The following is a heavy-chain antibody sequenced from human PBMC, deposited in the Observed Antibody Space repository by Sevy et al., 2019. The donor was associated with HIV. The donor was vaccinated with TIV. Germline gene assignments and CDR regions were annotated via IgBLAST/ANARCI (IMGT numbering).Heavy chain of an antibody. CDR3: AREGCTKPHDY. D-gene: IGHD2-8*01. Sequence: GGSLRLSCAASGFTFSKYSMSWVRQPPGKGLEWVSILSFGCGGLNYAGSVKGRFTISRDNSKGSVYLQMNNLRPEDTAVYYCAREGCTKPHDYWGQGTLVTVSS. CDR1: GFTFSKYS. J-gene: IGHJ4*02. CDR2: LSFGCGGL. V-gene: IGHV3-23*01.